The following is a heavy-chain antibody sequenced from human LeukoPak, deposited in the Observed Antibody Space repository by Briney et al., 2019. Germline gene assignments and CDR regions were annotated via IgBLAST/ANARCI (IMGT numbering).Heavy chain of an antibody. CDR1: GYSFTGYY. D-gene: IGHD6-13*01. Sequence: AVKVSRMGSGYSFTGYYMHWVRQPPGQGLAWMGWINPNSCGTNYAQKFQGRVTITRDTSISTAYMELSRLRTDDTAVYYCARGGTGSSSAPYYFDYWGQGTLVTVSS. V-gene: IGHV1-2*02. J-gene: IGHJ4*02. CDR3: ARGGTGSSSAPYYFDY. CDR2: INPNSCGT.